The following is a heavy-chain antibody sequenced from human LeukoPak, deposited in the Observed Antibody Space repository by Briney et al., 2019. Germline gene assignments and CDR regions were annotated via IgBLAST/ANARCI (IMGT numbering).Heavy chain of an antibody. Sequence: ASVKVSCKASGYSFTGYQIYWVRQAPGQGPEWMGWISPNSGGTNSAQKFQGRVTMTRDTSASTVYMELSSLRSEDTAVYYCARDGITMVRGVFDYWGQGTLVTVSS. CDR2: ISPNSGGT. V-gene: IGHV1-2*02. CDR1: GYSFTGYQ. D-gene: IGHD3-10*01. J-gene: IGHJ4*02. CDR3: ARDGITMVRGVFDY.